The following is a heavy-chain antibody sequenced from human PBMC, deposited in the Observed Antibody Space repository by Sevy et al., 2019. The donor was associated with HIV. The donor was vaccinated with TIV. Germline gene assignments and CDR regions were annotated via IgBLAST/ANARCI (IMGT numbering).Heavy chain of an antibody. V-gene: IGHV3-74*01. Sequence: GGSLRLSCTAPRLTLGSYWMHWVRQAPGKGLVWVSGVNSDGSSTNYADSVKGRFTISRDNAKNTLSLQMNSLRAEDTAVYYCARHDYGDYIDSYWGQGTLVTVSS. D-gene: IGHD4-17*01. CDR1: RLTLGSYW. CDR3: ARHDYGDYIDSY. J-gene: IGHJ4*02. CDR2: VNSDGSST.